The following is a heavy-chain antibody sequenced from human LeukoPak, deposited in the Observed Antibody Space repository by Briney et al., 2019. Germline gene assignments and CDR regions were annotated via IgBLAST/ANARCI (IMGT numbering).Heavy chain of an antibody. J-gene: IGHJ4*02. D-gene: IGHD6-6*01. CDR2: ISYDGSNK. Sequence: GGSLRLSCAASGFTFSSYGMHWVRQAPGKGLEWVAVISYDGSNKYYADSVKGRFTISRDNSKNTLYLQMNSLRAEDTAVYYCAKDRGGSSSSLFDYWGQGTLVTVSS. CDR3: AKDRGGSSSSLFDY. V-gene: IGHV3-30*18. CDR1: GFTFSSYG.